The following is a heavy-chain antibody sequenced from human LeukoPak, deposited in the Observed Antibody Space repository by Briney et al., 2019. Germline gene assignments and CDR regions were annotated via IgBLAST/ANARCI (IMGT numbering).Heavy chain of an antibody. J-gene: IGHJ4*02. CDR1: GFTFSSYA. V-gene: IGHV3-64*01. D-gene: IGHD4-17*01. Sequence: SGGSLRLSCAASGFTFSSYAMHWVRQAPGKGLEYVSAISSNGGSTYYANSVKGRFTISRDNSKNTLYLQMGSLRAEDMAVYYCARAGYGDHDGDFDYWGQGTLVTVSS. CDR3: ARAGYGDHDGDFDY. CDR2: ISSNGGST.